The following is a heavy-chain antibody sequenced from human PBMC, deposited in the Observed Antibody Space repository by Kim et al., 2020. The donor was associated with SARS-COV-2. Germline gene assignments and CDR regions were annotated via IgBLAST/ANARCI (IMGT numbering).Heavy chain of an antibody. Sequence: GGSLRLSCAASGFTFSSYAMHWVRQAPGKGLEWVAVISYDGSNKYYADSVKGRFTISRDNSKNTLYLQMNSLRAEDTAVYYCAREIAVAGGGGMDVWGQG. D-gene: IGHD6-19*01. J-gene: IGHJ6*02. V-gene: IGHV3-30*04. CDR1: GFTFSSYA. CDR2: ISYDGSNK. CDR3: AREIAVAGGGGMDV.